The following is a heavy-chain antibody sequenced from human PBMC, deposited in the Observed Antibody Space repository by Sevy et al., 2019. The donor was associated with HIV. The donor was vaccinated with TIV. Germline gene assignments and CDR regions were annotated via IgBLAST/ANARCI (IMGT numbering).Heavy chain of an antibody. CDR1: GFTFTNYG. CDR3: AKEWTLLSDWYGEFDY. CDR2: ISNSGANT. Sequence: GGSLRLSCADSGFTFTNYGMHWVRQAPGKGLEWVSGISNSGANTYYADSVRGRFTVSRDNSKNTVDLQLNSLRAKDTAIYYCAKEWTLLSDWYGEFDYWGQGTLVTVSS. J-gene: IGHJ4*02. D-gene: IGHD6-19*01. V-gene: IGHV3-23*01.